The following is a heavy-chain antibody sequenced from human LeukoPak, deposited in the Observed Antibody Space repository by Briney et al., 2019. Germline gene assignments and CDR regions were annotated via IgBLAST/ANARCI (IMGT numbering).Heavy chain of an antibody. CDR3: ARDFAPASEEILDY. CDR1: GFTFSSYA. Sequence: PGGSLRLSCAASGFTFSSYAMHWVRQAPGKGLEYVSAISSNGGSTYYANSVKGRFTISRDNSKNTLYLQMGSLRAEDMAVYYCARDFAPASEEILDYWGQGTLVTVSS. J-gene: IGHJ4*02. V-gene: IGHV3-64*01. CDR2: ISSNGGST. D-gene: IGHD6-13*01.